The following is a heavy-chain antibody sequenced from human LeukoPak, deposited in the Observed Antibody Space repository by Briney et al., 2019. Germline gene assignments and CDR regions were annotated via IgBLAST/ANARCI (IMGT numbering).Heavy chain of an antibody. J-gene: IGHJ5*02. CDR2: IYHSGST. CDR1: GYSISSGYY. V-gene: IGHV4-38-2*02. CDR3: ARTLDRFDP. D-gene: IGHD3-9*01. Sequence: SETLSLTCTVSGYSISSGYYWGWIRQPPGKGLEWIGSIYHSGSTYYNPSLKSRVTISVDTSKNQFSLKPSSVTAADTAVYYCARTLDRFDPWGQGTLVTVSS.